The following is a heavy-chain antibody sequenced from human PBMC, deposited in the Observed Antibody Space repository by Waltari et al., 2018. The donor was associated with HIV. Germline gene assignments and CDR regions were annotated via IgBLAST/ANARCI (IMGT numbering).Heavy chain of an antibody. CDR1: GFSLSISGVG. V-gene: IGHV2-5*02. J-gene: IGHJ5*02. Sequence: QITLKESGPTLVKPTQTLTLTCTFSGFSLSISGVGVGWICQPPGKALEWLALIYWDDNKRYSPSLKSRLTNTKDTTKNQMFLTKTNMDPVDTTTYYCALLGYYYGSGSYGNWFDPWGQGTLVTVSS. D-gene: IGHD3-10*01. CDR3: ALLGYYYGSGSYGNWFDP. CDR2: IYWDDNK.